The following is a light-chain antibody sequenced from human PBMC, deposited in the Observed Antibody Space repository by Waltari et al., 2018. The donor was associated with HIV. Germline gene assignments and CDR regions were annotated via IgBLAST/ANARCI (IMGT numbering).Light chain of an antibody. CDR1: SSNIESNY. Sequence: QSVLTQPPSASGTPGQRVPIPCSGSSSNIESNYVYWYQQLPGTAPKLLIYRNNQRPSGVPDRFSGSKSGTSASLAISGLRSEDEAEYYCAAWDDSLRGVFGGGTKLTVL. CDR3: AAWDDSLRGV. V-gene: IGLV1-47*01. J-gene: IGLJ2*01. CDR2: RNN.